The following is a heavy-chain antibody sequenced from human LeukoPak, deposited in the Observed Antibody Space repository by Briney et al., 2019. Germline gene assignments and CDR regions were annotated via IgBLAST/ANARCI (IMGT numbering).Heavy chain of an antibody. D-gene: IGHD2-15*01. J-gene: IGHJ5*01. CDR1: GFTFSSYS. CDR2: ISTSSAVM. V-gene: IGHV3-48*01. CDR3: ARDVGYCSGGSCYRWFAS. Sequence: QPGGSLRLSCAASGFTFSSYSIRWVRQAPGKGLEWVSYISTSSAVMYYADSVKGRFTISRDDARNSVSLQMNSLRADDTAVYYCARDVGYCSGGSCYRWFASWGQGTLVIVSS.